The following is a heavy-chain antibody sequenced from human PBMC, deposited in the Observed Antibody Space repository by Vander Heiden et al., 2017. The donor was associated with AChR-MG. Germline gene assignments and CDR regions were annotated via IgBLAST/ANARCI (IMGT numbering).Heavy chain of an antibody. CDR1: GFTFSSHA. J-gene: IGHJ4*02. V-gene: IGHV3-23*01. CDR2: ISGSGGST. D-gene: IGHD3-3*01. CDR3: AKDLTIFGVVIIYPDY. Sequence: EVQLLESGGGLVQPGGSLRLSCAASGFTFSSHAMSWVRPAPGKGLEWVSAISGSGGSTYYADSVKGRFTISRDNSKNTLYLQMNSLRAEDTAVYYCAKDLTIFGVVIIYPDYWGQGTLVTVSS.